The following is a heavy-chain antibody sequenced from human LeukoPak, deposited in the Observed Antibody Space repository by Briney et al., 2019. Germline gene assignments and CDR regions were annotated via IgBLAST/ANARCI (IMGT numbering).Heavy chain of an antibody. Sequence: GGSLRLSCAASGFTFDDYAMHWVRQAPGKGLEWVSGISWNSGSIGYADSVKGRFTISRDNAKNSLYLQMNSLRAEDTALYYCAKDMGSYSYWGQGTLVTVSS. D-gene: IGHD4-11*01. V-gene: IGHV3-9*01. J-gene: IGHJ4*02. CDR2: ISWNSGSI. CDR3: AKDMGSYSY. CDR1: GFTFDDYA.